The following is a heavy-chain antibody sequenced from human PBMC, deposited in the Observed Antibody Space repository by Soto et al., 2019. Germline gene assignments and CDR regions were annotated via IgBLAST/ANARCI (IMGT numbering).Heavy chain of an antibody. CDR3: AREGLGYYYDSSGLSNGMDV. D-gene: IGHD3-22*01. V-gene: IGHV1-69*01. J-gene: IGHJ6*02. CDR2: IIPIFGTA. CDR1: GGTFSSYA. Sequence: QVQLVQSGAEVKKPGSSVKVSCKASGGTFSSYAISWVRQAPGQGLEWMGGIIPIFGTANYAQKFQGRVTITADESTSTAYMELSSLRAEDTAVYYCAREGLGYYYDSSGLSNGMDVWGQGTTVTVSS.